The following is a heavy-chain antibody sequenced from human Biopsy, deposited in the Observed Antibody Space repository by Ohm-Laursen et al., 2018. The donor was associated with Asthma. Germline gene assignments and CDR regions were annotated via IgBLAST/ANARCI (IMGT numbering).Heavy chain of an antibody. V-gene: IGHV3-7*01. CDR3: ARTFHFWSPYHAEHYQL. CDR2: IKHDGSEK. CDR1: GFTFGHYW. D-gene: IGHD3-3*02. J-gene: IGHJ1*01. Sequence: SLRLSCTASGFTFGHYWMSWLRQVPGKGLEWVANIKHDGSEKHHVDSLKGRFTISRDNAKNSLYLQMNSLRAEDTAVYYCARTFHFWSPYHAEHYQLWGQGTLVTVSS.